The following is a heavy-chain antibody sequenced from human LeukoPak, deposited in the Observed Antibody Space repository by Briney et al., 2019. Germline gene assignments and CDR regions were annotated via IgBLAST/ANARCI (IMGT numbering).Heavy chain of an antibody. V-gene: IGHV3-7*01. D-gene: IGHD3-3*01. CDR3: ASEDYYDFWSGRIDY. J-gene: IGHJ4*02. Sequence: GGSLRLSCAASGFTFSSYWMSWVRQAPGRGLEWVANIKEDGSEKYYVDSVKGRFTISRDNAKNSLYLQMNSLRAEDTAVYYCASEDYYDFWSGRIDYWGQGTLVTVSS. CDR1: GFTFSSYW. CDR2: IKEDGSEK.